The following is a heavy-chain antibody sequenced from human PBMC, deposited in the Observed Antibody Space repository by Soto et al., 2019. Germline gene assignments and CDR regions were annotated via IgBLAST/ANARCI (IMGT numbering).Heavy chain of an antibody. CDR3: ARGAVVVPAAILEYYLDY. CDR2: IYYSGST. CDR1: GGSISSYY. J-gene: IGHJ4*02. D-gene: IGHD2-2*01. V-gene: IGHV4-59*01. Sequence: PSETLSLTCTVSGGSISSYYWSWIRQPPGKGLEWIGYIYYSGSTNYNPSLKSRVTISVDTSKNQFSLKLSSVTAADTAVYYCARGAVVVPAAILEYYLDYWGQGTLVTVSS.